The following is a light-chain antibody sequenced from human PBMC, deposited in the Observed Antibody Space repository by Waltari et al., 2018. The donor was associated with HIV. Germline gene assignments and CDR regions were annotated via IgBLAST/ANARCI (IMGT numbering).Light chain of an antibody. CDR3: QQLNSYPIT. J-gene: IGKJ5*01. CDR1: QAINTY. Sequence: DIQLTQSPSFLSASVGDRVTITCRASQAINTYLVWYQQKPGRAPKLLIYAASTLQSGVPSRFSGSASGTEFTLTIRSLQPEEFATYYCQQLNSYPITFGQGTRLDIK. V-gene: IGKV1-9*01. CDR2: AAS.